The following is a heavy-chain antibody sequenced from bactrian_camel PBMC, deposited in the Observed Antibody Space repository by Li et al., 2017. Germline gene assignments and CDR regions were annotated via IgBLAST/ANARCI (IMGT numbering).Heavy chain of an antibody. CDR1: GFTFSGYV. CDR3: AKDTTPDAQWDFDY. D-gene: IGHD1*01. CDR2: INDADDTT. V-gene: IGHV3S1*01. J-gene: IGHJ6*01. Sequence: VQLVESGGGLVQPGGSLRLSCATSGFTFSGYVISWVRQAPGKGLKWVSRINDADDTTYYGDSVKGRFTISRDNTKNTLYLQLNSLRTEDTGMYYCAKDTTPDAQWDFDYWGQGTQVTVS.